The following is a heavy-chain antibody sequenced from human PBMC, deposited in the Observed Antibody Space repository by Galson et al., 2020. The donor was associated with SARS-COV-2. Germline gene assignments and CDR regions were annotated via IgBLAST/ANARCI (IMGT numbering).Heavy chain of an antibody. Sequence: GESLKISCTASGFTFGDYAMSWFRQAPGKGLEWVGFIRSKAYGGTTEYAASVKGRFTISRDDSKSIAYLQMNSLKTEDTAVYYCTKGPGEIAPTWGQGTLVTVSS. V-gene: IGHV3-49*03. CDR3: TKGPGEIAPT. CDR1: GFTFGDYA. CDR2: IRSKAYGGTT. D-gene: IGHD6-13*01. J-gene: IGHJ5*02.